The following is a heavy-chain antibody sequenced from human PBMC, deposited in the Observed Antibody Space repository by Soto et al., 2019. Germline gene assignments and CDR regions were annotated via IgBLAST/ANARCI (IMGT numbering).Heavy chain of an antibody. CDR1: GGSISSYY. CDR2: IYYSGST. V-gene: IGHV4-59*01. Sequence: SETLSLTCTVSGGSISSYYWSWIRQPPGKGLEWIGYIYYSGSTNYNPSLKSRVTISVDTSKNQFSLKLSSVTAADTAVYYCARDRLRDYYYYNMDVWGQGTTVTVSS. CDR3: ARDRLRDYYYYNMDV. J-gene: IGHJ6*02.